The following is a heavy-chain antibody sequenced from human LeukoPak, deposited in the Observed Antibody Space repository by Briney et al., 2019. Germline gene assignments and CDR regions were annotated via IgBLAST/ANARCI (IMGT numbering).Heavy chain of an antibody. D-gene: IGHD3-22*01. V-gene: IGHV3-23*01. Sequence: GGSLRLSCAASGFTFKTHAMSWVRQAPGKGLEWVSRIDDSGVIRSYADSVKGRFTISRDNSKMTLTLQMNSLRAEDTAVYYCAKRLKRDYYYHYAMDVWGQGTTVTVSS. CDR3: AKRLKRDYYYHYAMDV. CDR1: GFTFKTHA. J-gene: IGHJ6*02. CDR2: IDDSGVIR.